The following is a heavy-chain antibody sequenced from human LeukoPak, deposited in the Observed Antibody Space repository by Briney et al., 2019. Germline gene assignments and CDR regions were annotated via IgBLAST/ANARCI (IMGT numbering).Heavy chain of an antibody. V-gene: IGHV3-48*04. J-gene: IGHJ1*01. CDR3: ARVPYYYGSGSYRYFQH. Sequence: GGSLRLSCAASGFTFSSYSMNWVRQAPGKGLEWVSYISSSSSTIYYADSVKGRFTISRDNAKNSLYLQMNSLRAEDTAVYYCARVPYYYGSGSYRYFQHWGQGTLVTVSS. CDR1: GFTFSSYS. CDR2: ISSSSSTI. D-gene: IGHD3-10*01.